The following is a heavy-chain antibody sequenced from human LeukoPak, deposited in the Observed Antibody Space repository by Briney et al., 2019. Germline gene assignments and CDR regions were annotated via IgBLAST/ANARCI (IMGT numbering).Heavy chain of an antibody. J-gene: IGHJ4*02. D-gene: IGHD2-2*02. CDR3: ARAGYCSSTSCYTDY. Sequence: PGGSLRLSCAASGFTLSSHWMGWVRQAPGKGLEWVSTIGGGGAGTYYADSVKGRFTISRDNAKNSLYLQMNSLRAEDTAVYYCARAGYCSSTSCYTDYWGQGTLVTVSS. CDR2: IGGGGAGT. CDR1: GFTLSSHW. V-gene: IGHV3-21*01.